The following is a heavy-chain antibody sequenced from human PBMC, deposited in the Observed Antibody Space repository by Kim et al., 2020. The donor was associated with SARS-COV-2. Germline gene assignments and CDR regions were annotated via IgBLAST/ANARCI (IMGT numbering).Heavy chain of an antibody. CDR1: GYTFTSYG. CDR3: ARDYYDSSGYYYEFYYYGMDV. V-gene: IGHV1-18*04. Sequence: ASVKVSCKASGYTFTSYGISWVRQAPGQGLEWMGWISAYNGNTNYAQKLQGRVTMTTDTSTSTAYMELRSLRSDDTAVYYCARDYYDSSGYYYEFYYYGMDVWCQGTTVTVSS. D-gene: IGHD3-22*01. J-gene: IGHJ6*02. CDR2: ISAYNGNT.